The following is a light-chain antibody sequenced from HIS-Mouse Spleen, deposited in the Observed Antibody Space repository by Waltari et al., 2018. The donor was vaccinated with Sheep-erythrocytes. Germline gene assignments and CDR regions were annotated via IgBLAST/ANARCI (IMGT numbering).Light chain of an antibody. V-gene: IGKV1-39*01. CDR3: QQSYSTPYT. J-gene: IGKJ2*01. CDR1: QSISSY. CDR2: AAS. Sequence: DIQMTQSPSSLSASVGDRVTITCRASQSISSYLNWYQQKPEKAPKLLIYAASSLQSGVPSRFSGSGSGTDFTLTISSLPPEDFATYYCQQSYSTPYTFGQGTKLEIK.